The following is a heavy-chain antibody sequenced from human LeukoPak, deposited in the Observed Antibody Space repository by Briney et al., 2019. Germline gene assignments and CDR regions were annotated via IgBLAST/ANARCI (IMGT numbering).Heavy chain of an antibody. V-gene: IGHV3-48*01. J-gene: IGHJ4*02. D-gene: IGHD3-22*01. Sequence: GGSLRLSCAASGYPFSGSDIHWVRQAPGKGLEWVSYISGNSRAIYYADSVKGRFTISRDNAKNTLYLQMNSLRAEDTAVYYCAKARGYYDSSGPRGWGQGTLVTVSS. CDR3: AKARGYYDSSGPRG. CDR1: GYPFSGSD. CDR2: ISGNSRAI.